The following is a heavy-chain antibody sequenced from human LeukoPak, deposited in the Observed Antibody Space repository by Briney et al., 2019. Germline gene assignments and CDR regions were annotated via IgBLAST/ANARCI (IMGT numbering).Heavy chain of an antibody. V-gene: IGHV3-7*03. CDR1: GFTFTNYW. J-gene: IGHJ6*04. D-gene: IGHD6-13*01. Sequence: GGSLRLSCAASGFTFTNYWRTWVRQAPGKGLEWVANIKPDGSDKNYVDSVKGRFTISRANAKNSLYLQMNSLRAEDTAMYYCARRVGGSSNVDVWGEGTTVTVSS. CDR2: IKPDGSDK. CDR3: ARRVGGSSNVDV.